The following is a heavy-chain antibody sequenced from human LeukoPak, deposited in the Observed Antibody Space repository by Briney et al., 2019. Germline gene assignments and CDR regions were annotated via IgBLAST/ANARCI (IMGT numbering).Heavy chain of an antibody. D-gene: IGHD3-22*01. J-gene: IGHJ4*02. CDR1: AFIVTSNY. Sequence: GGSLRLSCAAYAFIVTSNYMSWVRQAPGKGLEWVSVIYSGGSTYYADSVKGRFTISRDNSKNTVYLQMNSLSTEDAALYDCAMYFYDSSGYPYYFDYWGQGTLVIVSS. V-gene: IGHV3-53*01. CDR2: IYSGGST. CDR3: AMYFYDSSGYPYYFDY.